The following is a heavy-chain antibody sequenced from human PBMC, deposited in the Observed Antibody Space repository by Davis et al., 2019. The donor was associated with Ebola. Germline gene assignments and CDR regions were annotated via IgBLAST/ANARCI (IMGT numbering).Heavy chain of an antibody. CDR1: GGSISSYY. CDR3: ARGAYSSGWFPLDY. V-gene: IGHV4-59*01. CDR2: IYYSGST. J-gene: IGHJ4*02. Sequence: SETLSLTCTVSGGSISSYYWSWIRQPPGKGLEWIGYIYYSGSTNYNPSLKSRVTISVDTSKNQFSLKLSSVIAADTAVYYCARGAYSSGWFPLDYWGQGTLVTVSS. D-gene: IGHD6-19*01.